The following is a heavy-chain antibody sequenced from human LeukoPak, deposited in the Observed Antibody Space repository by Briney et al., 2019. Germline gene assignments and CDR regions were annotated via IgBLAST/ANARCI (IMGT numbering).Heavy chain of an antibody. Sequence: GGSLRLSCAASGFTFSSYYMSWVRQAPGKGLEWVANIKQDGSEKYYVDSVKGRFTISRDNAKNSLYLQMNSLRAEDTAVYYCAKDHVLRYFDWLEPPYYYYGMDVWGQGTTVTVSS. V-gene: IGHV3-7*01. J-gene: IGHJ6*02. CDR3: AKDHVLRYFDWLEPPYYYYGMDV. D-gene: IGHD3-9*01. CDR1: GFTFSSYY. CDR2: IKQDGSEK.